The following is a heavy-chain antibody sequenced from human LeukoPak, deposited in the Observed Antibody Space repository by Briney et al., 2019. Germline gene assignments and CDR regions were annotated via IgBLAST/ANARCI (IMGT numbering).Heavy chain of an antibody. CDR2: ISSGSGYI. D-gene: IGHD3-10*01. Sequence: GGSLRRSCAASGFTFSDYSMNWVRQAPGKGLEWVSYISSGSGYIYYADSVKGRFTISRDNAKNSLYLQMNSLTAEDTAVYYCARLYGSGRYNWFDPWGQGTLVTVSS. CDR3: ARLYGSGRYNWFDP. J-gene: IGHJ5*02. CDR1: GFTFSDYS. V-gene: IGHV3-21*01.